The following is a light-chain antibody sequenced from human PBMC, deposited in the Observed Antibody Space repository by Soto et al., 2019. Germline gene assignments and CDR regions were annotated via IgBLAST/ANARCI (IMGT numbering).Light chain of an antibody. CDR3: QHYSDYPYI. Sequence: DIPMTQSPSTLSASVGDRVTITCRASRSISGWLAWYQQNPGKAPKLLIYGASNLESGVPSRFSGSGSGTEFTLTITCLQHDDFATYYCQHYSDYPYIFGQGTKLEI. V-gene: IGKV1-5*01. CDR2: GAS. CDR1: RSISGW. J-gene: IGKJ2*01.